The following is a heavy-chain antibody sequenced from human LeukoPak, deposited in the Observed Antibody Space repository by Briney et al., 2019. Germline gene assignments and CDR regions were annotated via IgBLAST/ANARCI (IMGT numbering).Heavy chain of an antibody. CDR2: IYYSGST. D-gene: IGHD3-22*01. CDR3: AREDSSGYLGY. Sequence: SETLSLTCTVSVGSVSSNIYYWNSIRQPPGAGLEWIGYIYYSGSTNYNPSLKSRVTISVDTSKNQFSLKLTSLTAADTAVYYCAREDSSGYLGYWGQGTLVTVSS. V-gene: IGHV4-61*01. CDR1: VGSVSSNIYY. J-gene: IGHJ4*02.